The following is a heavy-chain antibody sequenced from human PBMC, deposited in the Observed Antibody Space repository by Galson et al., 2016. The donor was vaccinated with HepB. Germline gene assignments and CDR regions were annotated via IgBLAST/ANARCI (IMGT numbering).Heavy chain of an antibody. J-gene: IGHJ6*02. CDR1: GGSISGYY. Sequence: ETLSLTCAVHGGSISGYYWSWIRQPPGKGLEWIGEINHTGGTSYTPSLRGRVSISVDTSKNELSLKLASVTAADAAVYFCARSSRRPNQLLLYYYGLDVWGQGTTVAVSS. V-gene: IGHV4-34*01. D-gene: IGHD2-2*01. CDR3: ARSSRRPNQLLLYYYGLDV. CDR2: INHTGGT.